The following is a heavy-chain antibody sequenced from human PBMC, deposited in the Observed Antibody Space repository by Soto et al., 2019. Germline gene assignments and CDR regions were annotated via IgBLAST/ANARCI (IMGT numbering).Heavy chain of an antibody. CDR3: ARDKPGGYSSGWYGLFDI. D-gene: IGHD6-19*01. J-gene: IGHJ3*02. CDR1: GFTFSSYW. Sequence: GGSLRLSCAASGFTFSSYWMHWVRQAPGKGLEWVAVIWYDGSNKYYADSVKGRFTISRDNSKNTLYLQMNSLRAEDTAVYYCARDKPGGYSSGWYGLFDIWGQGTMVTVSS. V-gene: IGHV3-33*08. CDR2: IWYDGSNK.